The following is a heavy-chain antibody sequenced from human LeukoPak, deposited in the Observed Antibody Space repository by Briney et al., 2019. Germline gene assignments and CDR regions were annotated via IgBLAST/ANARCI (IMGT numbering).Heavy chain of an antibody. Sequence: GGSLRLSCAASRFTFSDYSMNWVRQAPGKGLEWVSSISSGSKYIYNADSVKGRFTISRDNAKNSLYPQMSSLRAEDTAVYYCARALSYSYGSMDFWGQGTLVIVSS. V-gene: IGHV3-21*01. CDR2: ISSGSKYI. J-gene: IGHJ4*02. D-gene: IGHD5-18*01. CDR3: ARALSYSYGSMDF. CDR1: RFTFSDYS.